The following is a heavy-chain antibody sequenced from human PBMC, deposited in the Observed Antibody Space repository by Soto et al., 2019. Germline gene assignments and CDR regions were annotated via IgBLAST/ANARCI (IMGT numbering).Heavy chain of an antibody. D-gene: IGHD6-25*01. J-gene: IGHJ3*01. CDR3: ARRGIDTMSGFDALDV. V-gene: IGHV3-13*01. CDR2: IVVAGDT. Sequence: EVLLVESGGGLVQPGGSLRLSCTTSGFTFSTYDMHWVRQVTGKGLEWVSGIVVAGDTYYPDSVKGRFTISRENAKNSLYLQMDSLRVEDTAVYYCARRGIDTMSGFDALDVRGLGTKVTVSS. CDR1: GFTFSTYD.